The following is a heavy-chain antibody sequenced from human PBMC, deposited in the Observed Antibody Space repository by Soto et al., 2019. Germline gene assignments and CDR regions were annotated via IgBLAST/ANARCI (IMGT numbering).Heavy chain of an antibody. CDR1: GFTFSNYW. CDR3: ARDWGGLGY. J-gene: IGHJ4*02. V-gene: IGHV3-7*03. CDR2: IIKDGSEK. Sequence: VQLVESGGGVVQPGRSLRLSCAASGFTFSNYWMTWVRQAPGKGLEWVANIIKDGSEKSYVDSVKGRFTISRDNAKSSLYLEMNSLRVEDTAMYYCARDWGGLGYWGQGTLVTVSS. D-gene: IGHD3-10*01.